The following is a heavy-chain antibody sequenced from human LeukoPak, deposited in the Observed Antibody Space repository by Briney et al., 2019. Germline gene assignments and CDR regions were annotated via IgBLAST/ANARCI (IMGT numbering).Heavy chain of an antibody. CDR1: GFTFSRYA. V-gene: IGHV3-30-3*01. D-gene: IGHD1-26*01. Sequence: GGSLRLSCAASGFTFSRYAMHWVRQAPGKGLEWVAVISYDENNENYADSVKGRFTIPRDNSKNTLYLQMNSLRVEDTAVYYCARAYAGSYSGGDYWGQGTLGTVSS. CDR3: ARAYAGSYSGGDY. J-gene: IGHJ4*02. CDR2: ISYDENNE.